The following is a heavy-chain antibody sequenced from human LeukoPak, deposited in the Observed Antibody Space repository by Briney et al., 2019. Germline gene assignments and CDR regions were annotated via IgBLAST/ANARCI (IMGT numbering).Heavy chain of an antibody. CDR1: GYTFTSYA. D-gene: IGHD6-13*01. CDR2: INAGNGNT. J-gene: IGHJ3*02. V-gene: IGHV1-3*01. CDR3: AREFEAAAGFDAFDI. Sequence: ASVKVSCKASGYTFTSYAMHWVRQAPGQRLEWMGWINAGNGNTKYSQKFQGRVTITRDTSASTAYMELSSLRSEDTAVYYCAREFEAAAGFDAFDIWGQGTMVTVSS.